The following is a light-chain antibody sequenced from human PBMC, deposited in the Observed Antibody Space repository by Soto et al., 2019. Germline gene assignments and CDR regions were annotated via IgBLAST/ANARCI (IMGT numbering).Light chain of an antibody. CDR3: QQTYSTPRGA. Sequence: DIQMTQSPSSLSASVGDRVTITCRASESIRNNLNWYQQKPGKAPKLLIYAASTLQSGVPSRFSGGGSGTVFTLTIGSLQPEDFTTYYCQQTYSTPRGAFGQGTKVEFK. V-gene: IGKV1-39*01. J-gene: IGKJ1*01. CDR2: AAS. CDR1: ESIRNN.